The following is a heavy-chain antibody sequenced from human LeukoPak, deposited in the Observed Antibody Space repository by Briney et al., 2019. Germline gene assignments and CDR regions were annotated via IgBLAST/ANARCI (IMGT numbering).Heavy chain of an antibody. V-gene: IGHV4-59*01. CDR3: ARGRYSGSDWVDY. D-gene: IGHD5-12*01. J-gene: IGHJ4*02. Sequence: SETLSLTCTVSGGSISSYYWSWIRQPPGKGLEWIGYIYYSGSTNYNPSLKSRVTISVDTSKNQFSLKLSSVTAADTDVYYCARGRYSGSDWVDYWGQGTLVTVSS. CDR2: IYYSGST. CDR1: GGSISSYY.